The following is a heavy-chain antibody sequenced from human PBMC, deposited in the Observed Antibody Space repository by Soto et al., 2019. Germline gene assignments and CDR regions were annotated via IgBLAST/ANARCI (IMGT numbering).Heavy chain of an antibody. CDR2: ISYDGSNK. J-gene: IGHJ6*02. V-gene: IGHV3-30*18. Sequence: PVGSLRLSCAASGFTFSNYGMHWVRQAPGKGLEWVAVISYDGSNKYYSDSVKGRFTISRDNSKNTLYLQMNSLRGEDTAVYNCAKAVGYCSSTSCRDYYYYYGMDVWGQGTTVTVSS. CDR3: AKAVGYCSSTSCRDYYYYYGMDV. D-gene: IGHD2-2*01. CDR1: GFTFSNYG.